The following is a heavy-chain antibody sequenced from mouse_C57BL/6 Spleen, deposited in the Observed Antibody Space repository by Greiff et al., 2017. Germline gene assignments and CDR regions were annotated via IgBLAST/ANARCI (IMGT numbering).Heavy chain of an antibody. Sequence: EVKLMESGPGLVKPSQSLSLTCSFTGYSITSGYYWNWIRQFPGNKLEWMGYISYDGSNNYNPSLKNRISITRDTSKNQFFLKLNSVTTEDTATYYCARNGNYVNYFDYWGQGTTLTVSS. D-gene: IGHD2-1*01. CDR1: GYSITSGYY. V-gene: IGHV3-6*01. CDR3: ARNGNYVNYFDY. J-gene: IGHJ2*01. CDR2: ISYDGSN.